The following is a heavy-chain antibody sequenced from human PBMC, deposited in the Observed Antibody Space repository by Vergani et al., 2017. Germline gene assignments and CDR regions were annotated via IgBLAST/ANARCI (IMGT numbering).Heavy chain of an antibody. V-gene: IGHV1-69*13. CDR1: GGTFSSYA. D-gene: IGHD3-22*01. CDR2: IIPIFGTA. CDR3: ARDDSSGYYYAPYYYYGMDV. Sequence: QVQLVQSGAEVKKPGSSVKVSCKASGGTFSSYAISRVRQAPGQGLEWMGRIIPIFGTANYAQKFQGRVTITADESTSTAYMELSSLRSEDTAVYYCARDDSSGYYYAPYYYYGMDVWGQGTTVTVSS. J-gene: IGHJ6*02.